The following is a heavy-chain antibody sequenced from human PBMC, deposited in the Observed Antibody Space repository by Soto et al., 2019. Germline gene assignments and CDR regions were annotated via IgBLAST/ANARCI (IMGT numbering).Heavy chain of an antibody. V-gene: IGHV3-23*01. CDR2: LSGSGGST. CDR3: AKDTGGVSSDP. Sequence: PEGSLRLSCAASGLTFSSYAMRWVRPAPGHGLEWASALSGSGGSTYSADSVKGRFTISRDDSKNTLYRQMNSLRAEDTAVYYCAKDTGGVSSDPWGQGTLVTV. CDR1: GLTFSSYA. J-gene: IGHJ5*02. D-gene: IGHD6-6*01.